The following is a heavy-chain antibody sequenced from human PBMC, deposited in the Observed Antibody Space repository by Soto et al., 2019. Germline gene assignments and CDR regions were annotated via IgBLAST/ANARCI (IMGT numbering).Heavy chain of an antibody. CDR3: ATDLAPGYNWHSAFYYGLDV. J-gene: IGHJ6*02. D-gene: IGHD1-7*01. CDR1: GYTFTGYY. V-gene: IGHV1-2*04. CDR2: INPNSGGT. Sequence: RASVKVSCKASGYTFTGYYMHWVRQAPGQGLEWMGWINPNSGGTNYAQKFQGWVTMTRDTSISTAYMELSRLRSDDTAVYYCATDLAPGYNWHSAFYYGLDVWGQGTTVTVSS.